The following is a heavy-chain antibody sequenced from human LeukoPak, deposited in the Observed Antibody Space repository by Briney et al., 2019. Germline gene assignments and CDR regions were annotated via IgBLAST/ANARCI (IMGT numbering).Heavy chain of an antibody. V-gene: IGHV3-23*01. CDR2: ITGSGGGT. CDR3: AKRVHINSGYFDC. Sequence: HPGGSLRLSCAASGFTFNSYAMSWVRQAPGKGLEWASDITGSGGGTYYADSVKGRFTISRDNTENTLYLQMSSLRAEDTAVYYCAKRVHINSGYFDCWGQGALVTVSS. J-gene: IGHJ4*02. D-gene: IGHD6-6*01. CDR1: GFTFNSYA.